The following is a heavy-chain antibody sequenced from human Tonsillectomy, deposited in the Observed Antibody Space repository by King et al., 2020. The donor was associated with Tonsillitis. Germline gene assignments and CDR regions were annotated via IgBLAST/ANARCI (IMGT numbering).Heavy chain of an antibody. CDR2: IYNSGST. D-gene: IGHD7-27*01. CDR1: GGSISSYY. J-gene: IGHJ4*02. CDR3: ARGRGTGAKYYFDY. Sequence: QLQESGPGLVKPSETLSLTCTVSGGSISSYYWSWIRQPPGKGLECIGYIYNSGSTSYNPSLRSRVTISLGTSKNQFSLKLNSVTAADTAVYYCARGRGTGAKYYFDYWGQGTQVTVSS. V-gene: IGHV4-59*01.